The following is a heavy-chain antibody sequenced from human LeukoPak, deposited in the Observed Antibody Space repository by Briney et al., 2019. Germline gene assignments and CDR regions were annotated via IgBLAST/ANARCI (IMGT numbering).Heavy chain of an antibody. CDR1: GGSFSGYY. CDR3: ARASPPGIAPAGTAVYSGMDV. Sequence: SETLSLTCAVYGGSFSGYYWSWIRQPPGKGLEWIGEINHSGSTNYNPSLKSRVTISVDTSKNPFSLKLSSVTAADTAVYYSARASPPGIAPAGTAVYSGMDVWGQGTTVTVSS. V-gene: IGHV4-34*01. J-gene: IGHJ6*02. CDR2: INHSGST. D-gene: IGHD6-13*01.